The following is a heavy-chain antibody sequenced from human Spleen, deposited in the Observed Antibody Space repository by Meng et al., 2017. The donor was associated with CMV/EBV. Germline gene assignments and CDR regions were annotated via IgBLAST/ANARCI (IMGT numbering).Heavy chain of an antibody. V-gene: IGHV3-11*04. CDR1: GFTFSDYY. J-gene: IGHJ4*02. D-gene: IGHD3-22*01. Sequence: SGFTFSDYYMSWIRKARGKGREWISYISSSGSTIYYADSVKGRFTISRDNAKNSLYLQMNSLRAEDTAVYYCARRTDYYDSSGYQDYWGQRTLVTVSS. CDR3: ARRTDYYDSSGYQDY. CDR2: ISSSGSTI.